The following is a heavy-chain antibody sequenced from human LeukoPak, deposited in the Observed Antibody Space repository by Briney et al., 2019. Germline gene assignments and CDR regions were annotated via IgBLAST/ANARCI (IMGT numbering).Heavy chain of an antibody. CDR3: ARVPAPYHYYYYGMDV. V-gene: IGHV4-34*01. CDR2: VNHSGST. CDR1: GGSFSGYY. J-gene: IGHJ6*02. D-gene: IGHD2-21*01. Sequence: PSETLSLTCAVYGGSFSGYYWSWIRQPPGRGLEWIGQVNHSGSTNYNPSLKSRVTISVDTSKNQFSLKLSSVTAADTAVYYCARVPAPYHYYYYGMDVWGQGTAVTVSS.